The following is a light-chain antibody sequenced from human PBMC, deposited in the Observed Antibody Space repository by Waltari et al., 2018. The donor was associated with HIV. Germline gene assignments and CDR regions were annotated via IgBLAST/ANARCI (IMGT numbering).Light chain of an antibody. CDR1: DLAHKQ. CDR2: QTN. Sequence: PPSVSLSAGQSVTITCSGNDLAHKQVYWSQQRPVQSPGLVVSQTNNRPSGIPERFSGSKSGNTATLTISGTQTLDGATYYCQAWTSPGSIFGGGTRLTVL. V-gene: IGLV3-1*01. CDR3: QAWTSPGSI. J-gene: IGLJ2*01.